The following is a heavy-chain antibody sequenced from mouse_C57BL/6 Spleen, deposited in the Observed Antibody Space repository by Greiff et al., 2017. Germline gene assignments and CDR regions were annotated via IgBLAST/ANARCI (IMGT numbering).Heavy chain of an antibody. Sequence: QVQLQQSGAELARPGASVKLSCKASGYTFTSYGISWVKQRTGKGLEWIGEIYPRSGNTYYNEKFKGKATLTADKSSSTAYMELRSLTSEDSAVXFCARSPYYYGSSYGWYFDVWGTGTTVTVSS. CDR1: GYTFTSYG. CDR2: IYPRSGNT. V-gene: IGHV1-81*01. D-gene: IGHD1-1*01. CDR3: ARSPYYYGSSYGWYFDV. J-gene: IGHJ1*03.